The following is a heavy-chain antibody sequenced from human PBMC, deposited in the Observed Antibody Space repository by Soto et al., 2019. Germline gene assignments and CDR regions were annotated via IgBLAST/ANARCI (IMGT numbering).Heavy chain of an antibody. V-gene: IGHV3-21*01. CDR3: ARDDYGDIEGGDY. D-gene: IGHD4-17*01. Sequence: EVQLVESGGGLVKPGGSLRLSCAASGFTFSDYTMNWVRQAPGEGLEWVSSISGSSSYIYYADSVKGRFTISRDNAKNSLYLQMNSLRVEDTAMYYCARDDYGDIEGGDYWGQGTLVTVSS. CDR1: GFTFSDYT. J-gene: IGHJ4*02. CDR2: ISGSSSYI.